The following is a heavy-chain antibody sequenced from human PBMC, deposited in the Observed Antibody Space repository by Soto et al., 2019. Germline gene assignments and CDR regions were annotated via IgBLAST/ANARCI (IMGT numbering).Heavy chain of an antibody. Sequence: SETLSLTCTVSGGSISSYYWSWIRQPPGKGLEWIGNIYYSGSTYYNPFLKSRVTISVDTSKNQFSLKLSSVTAADTAVYYCARVGSYHSTAFDIWGQGTMVTVSS. V-gene: IGHV4-59*06. CDR3: ARVGSYHSTAFDI. CDR2: IYYSGST. CDR1: GGSISSYY. J-gene: IGHJ3*02. D-gene: IGHD3-10*01.